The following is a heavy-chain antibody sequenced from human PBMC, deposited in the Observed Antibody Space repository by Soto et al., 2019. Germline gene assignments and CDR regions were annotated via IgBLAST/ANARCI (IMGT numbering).Heavy chain of an antibody. CDR3: AMVDVYVTPSPQDV. CDR2: INTYNGKT. Sequence: QVQLVQSGAEVKNPGASVKVSCKTSGYIFTSYGIGWARQAPGQGLEWMGWINTYNGKTNYAQNRQARVTLTTDTXXSTANMELRSLRSNDTAIYYCAMVDVYVTPSPQDVWGQGTTVTVSS. J-gene: IGHJ6*02. V-gene: IGHV1-18*01. D-gene: IGHD2-8*01. CDR1: GYIFTSYG.